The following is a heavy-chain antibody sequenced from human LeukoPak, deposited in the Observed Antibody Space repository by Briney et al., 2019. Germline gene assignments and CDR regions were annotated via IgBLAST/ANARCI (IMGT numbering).Heavy chain of an antibody. CDR1: GYTFTSYG. CDR2: ISAYNGNT. D-gene: IGHD5-12*01. CDR3: ARNKITYSGYDSNWFDP. Sequence: ASVKVSCKASGYTFTSYGISWVRQAPGQGLEWIGWISAYNGNTNYAQKLQGRVTMTTDTSTSTAYIELRSLRSDDTAVYYCARNKITYSGYDSNWFDPWGQGTLVTVSS. V-gene: IGHV1-18*01. J-gene: IGHJ5*02.